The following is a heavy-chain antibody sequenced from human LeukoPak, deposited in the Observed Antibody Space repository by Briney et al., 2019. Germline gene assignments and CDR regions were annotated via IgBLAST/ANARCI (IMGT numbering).Heavy chain of an antibody. V-gene: IGHV3-72*01. CDR3: ARARRGSYPSSDY. D-gene: IGHD1-26*01. CDR1: GFTSSDHY. Sequence: PGGSLRLSCAASGFTSSDHYIDWVRQAPGKGLEWVGRTRNKANSYTTEYAASVKGRFTISRDDLKNSLFLQMNSLMTEDTAVYYCARARRGSYPSSDYWGQGTPVTVSS. J-gene: IGHJ4*02. CDR2: TRNKANSYTT.